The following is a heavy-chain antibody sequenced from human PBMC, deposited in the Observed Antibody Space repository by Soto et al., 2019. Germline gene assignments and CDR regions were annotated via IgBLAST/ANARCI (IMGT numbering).Heavy chain of an antibody. V-gene: IGHV4-30-4*01. CDR2: IYYSGTT. Sequence: SETLSLTCTVSGGSISSGEYYWSWIRQPPREGLEWIGNIYYSGTTYNNPSLKSRVTISVDTSNNQFSLKLSSVTAADTAVYYCARDGGFCTNGVCPVYYYYGMDVWGQGTTVT. CDR3: ARDGGFCTNGVCPVYYYYGMDV. D-gene: IGHD2-8*01. J-gene: IGHJ6*02. CDR1: GGSISSGEYY.